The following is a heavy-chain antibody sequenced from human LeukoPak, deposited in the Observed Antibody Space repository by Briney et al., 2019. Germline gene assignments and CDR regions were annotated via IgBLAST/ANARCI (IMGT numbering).Heavy chain of an antibody. CDR3: ARTRGVRDAFDI. Sequence: SETLSLTCTVSGGSISSYYWSWIRRPPGKGLEWIGYIYYSGSTNYNPSLKSRVTISVDTSKNQFSLKLSSVTAADTAVYYCARTRGVRDAFDIWGQGTMVTVSS. CDR1: GGSISSYY. J-gene: IGHJ3*02. D-gene: IGHD3-10*01. CDR2: IYYSGST. V-gene: IGHV4-59*01.